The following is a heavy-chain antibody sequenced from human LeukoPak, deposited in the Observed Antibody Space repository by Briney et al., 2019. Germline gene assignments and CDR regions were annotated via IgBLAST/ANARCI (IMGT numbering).Heavy chain of an antibody. CDR3: ARANSLYCSSSTCLFDY. J-gene: IGHJ4*02. CDR1: GYTFTDYY. Sequence: ASVKVSCKASGYTFTDYYMHWVRQAPGQGFEWMGWINPNDGDTNYAQKFQGRVTMTRDTSISTAHMEVSRLRSDDTAVYYCARANSLYCSSSTCLFDYWGQGTLVTVSS. CDR2: INPNDGDT. V-gene: IGHV1-2*02. D-gene: IGHD2-2*01.